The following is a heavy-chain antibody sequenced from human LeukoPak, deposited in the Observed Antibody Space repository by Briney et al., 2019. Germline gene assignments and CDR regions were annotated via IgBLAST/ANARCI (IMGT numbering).Heavy chain of an antibody. CDR3: AKDPSVYYGDYIIR. Sequence: SGGSLRLSCAASGFTFGSYAMSWVRQAPGKGLEWVSGFSVNDKTTYYADSVKGRFTISRDNSKNTLYLQMSSLRVEDTAVYYCAKDPSVYYGDYIIRWGQGTLVLVSS. V-gene: IGHV3-23*01. D-gene: IGHD4-17*01. CDR1: GFTFGSYA. J-gene: IGHJ4*02. CDR2: FSVNDKTT.